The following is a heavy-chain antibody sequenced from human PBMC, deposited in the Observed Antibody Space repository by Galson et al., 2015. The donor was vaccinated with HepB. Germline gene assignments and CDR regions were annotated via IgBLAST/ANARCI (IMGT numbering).Heavy chain of an antibody. Sequence: SLRLSCAASGFTFSSYAMSWVRQAPGKGLEWVSAISGSGGSTYYADSVKGRFTISRDNSKNTLYLQMNSLRAEDTAVYYCAKWGGYDSQHCDYWGQGTLVTVSS. V-gene: IGHV3-23*01. CDR1: GFTFSSYA. CDR2: ISGSGGST. J-gene: IGHJ4*02. D-gene: IGHD5-12*01. CDR3: AKWGGYDSQHCDY.